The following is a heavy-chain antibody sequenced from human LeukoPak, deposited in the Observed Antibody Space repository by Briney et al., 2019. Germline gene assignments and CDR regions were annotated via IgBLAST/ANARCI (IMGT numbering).Heavy chain of an antibody. CDR1: GYTFNGYY. CDR2: TNPNSGGT. Sequence: GASVKVSCKASGYTFNGYYMHWVRQAPGQGLEWMGWTNPNSGGTNYAQRFQGRVTMTGDTSISTAYMELSSLRSDDTTVYYCARGAGNFFDYWGQGTLVTVSS. CDR3: ARGAGNFFDY. V-gene: IGHV1-2*02. J-gene: IGHJ4*02.